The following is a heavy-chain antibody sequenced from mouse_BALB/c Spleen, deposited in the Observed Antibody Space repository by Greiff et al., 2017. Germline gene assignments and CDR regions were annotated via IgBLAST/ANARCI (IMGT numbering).Heavy chain of an antibody. J-gene: IGHJ3*01. CDR1: GYSITSDYA. Sequence: EVQLVESGPGLVKPSQSLSLTCTVTGYSITSDYAWNWIRQFPGNKLEWMGYISYSGSTSYNPSLKSRISITRDTSKNQFFLQLNSVTTEDTATYYCARRGNYYGSRPWFAYWGQGTLVTVSA. CDR2: ISYSGST. V-gene: IGHV3-2*02. D-gene: IGHD1-1*01. CDR3: ARRGNYYGSRPWFAY.